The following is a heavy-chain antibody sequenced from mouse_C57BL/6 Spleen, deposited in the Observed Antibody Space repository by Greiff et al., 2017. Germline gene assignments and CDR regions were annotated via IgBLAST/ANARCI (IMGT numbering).Heavy chain of an antibody. CDR2: IRLKSDNYAT. CDR1: GFTFSNYW. D-gene: IGHD2-1*01. J-gene: IGHJ3*01. CDR3: TAIYYGNYYPSSFAY. Sequence: EVKLVESGGGLVQPGGSMKLSCVASGFTFSNYWMNWVRQSPEKGLEWVAQIRLKSDNYATHYAESVKGRFTISIDDSKSSVYLQMTNLRAEDTVIYYCTAIYYGNYYPSSFAYWGQGTLVTVSA. V-gene: IGHV6-3*01.